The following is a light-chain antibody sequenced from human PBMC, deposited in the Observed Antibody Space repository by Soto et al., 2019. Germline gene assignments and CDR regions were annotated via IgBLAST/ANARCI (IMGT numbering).Light chain of an antibody. V-gene: IGKV3-11*01. CDR1: QSVSSY. Sequence: EIVLTQSPVTLSLFAGARAPLSCRASQSVSSYLAWYQQKPGQAPRLLIYDASNRATGIPARFSGSGSGTDFTLTISSLEPEDFAVYYCQQRSNWPRTFGQGTEVDIK. CDR2: DAS. CDR3: QQRSNWPRT. J-gene: IGKJ1*01.